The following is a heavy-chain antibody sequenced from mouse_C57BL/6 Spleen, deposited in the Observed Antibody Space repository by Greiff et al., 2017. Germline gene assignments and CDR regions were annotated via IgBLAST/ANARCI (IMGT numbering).Heavy chain of an antibody. J-gene: IGHJ4*01. CDR1: GFNIKDDY. Sequence: VHVKQSGAELVRPGASVKLSCTASGFNIKDDYMHWVKQRPEQGLEWIGWIDPENGDTEYASKFQGKATITADTSSNTAYLQLSSLTSEDTAVYYCTNDVGGYYAMDYWGQGTSVTVSS. CDR3: TNDVGGYYAMDY. CDR2: IDPENGDT. V-gene: IGHV14-4*01. D-gene: IGHD2-12*01.